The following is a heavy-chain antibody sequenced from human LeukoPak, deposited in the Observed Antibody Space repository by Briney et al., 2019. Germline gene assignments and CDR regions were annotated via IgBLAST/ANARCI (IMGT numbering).Heavy chain of an antibody. CDR2: INPNSGGT. D-gene: IGHD3-10*01. CDR3: ARDPVYYGSPPRNFDP. CDR1: GYTFTGYY. J-gene: IGHJ5*02. Sequence: GASVKVSCKASGYTFTGYYMHWVRQAPGQGLEWMGWINPNSGGTNYAQKFQGRVTMTRDTSISTAYMELSSLTSDDTAVYFCARDPVYYGSPPRNFDPWGQGTLVTVSS. V-gene: IGHV1-2*02.